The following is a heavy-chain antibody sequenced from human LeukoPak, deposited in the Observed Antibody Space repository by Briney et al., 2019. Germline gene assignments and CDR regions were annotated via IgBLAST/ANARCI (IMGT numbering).Heavy chain of an antibody. V-gene: IGHV4-39*01. CDR2: IYYSKNT. CDR1: GGSISSSSAY. J-gene: IGHJ4*02. CDR3: VSPRGFSYGYFDY. Sequence: SKTLSLTCTVSGGSISSSSAYWGWIRQPPGKGLEWFGSIYYSKNTYYNPSLKSRVTISADTSKNQFSLTLGSVSATDTAVYYCVSPRGFSYGYFDYWGQGTLVTVSS. D-gene: IGHD5-18*01.